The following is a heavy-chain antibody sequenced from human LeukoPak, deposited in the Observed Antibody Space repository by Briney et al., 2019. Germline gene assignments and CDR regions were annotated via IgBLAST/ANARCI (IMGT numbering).Heavy chain of an antibody. CDR2: IYSGGST. J-gene: IGHJ4*02. V-gene: IGHV3-66*02. D-gene: IGHD1-1*01. CDR3: ARDKTGTMDDY. CDR1: GFTVSSNY. Sequence: PGGSLRLSCAASGFTVSSNYMSWVRQAPGKGLEWVSVIYSGGSTYYADSVKGRFTISRDNSKNTLYLQMNSLRAEDTAAYYCARDKTGTMDDYWGQGTLVTVSS.